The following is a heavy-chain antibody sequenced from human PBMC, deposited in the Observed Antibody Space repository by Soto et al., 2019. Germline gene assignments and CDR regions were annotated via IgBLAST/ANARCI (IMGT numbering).Heavy chain of an antibody. CDR1: GDTFTDYY. D-gene: IGHD2-21*02. V-gene: IGHV1-46*01. J-gene: IGHJ4*02. Sequence: QVKLVQSGAEVKKPGSSVKVSCKASGDTFTDYYIHWVRQAPGQGLEWMGTVNPSGGHTTYAQHFLGRMTMNRDTSTSTLYMGLTSLKTEDTAVYYCARGGHVVVVTAALDYWGQGTLVNVSS. CDR2: VNPSGGHT. CDR3: ARGGHVVVVTAALDY.